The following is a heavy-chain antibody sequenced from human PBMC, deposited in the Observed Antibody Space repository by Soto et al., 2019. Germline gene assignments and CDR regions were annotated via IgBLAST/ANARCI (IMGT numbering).Heavy chain of an antibody. CDR1: GYTFTSYG. Sequence: ASVKVSCKASGYTFTSYGISWVRQAPGQGLEWMGWISAYNGNTNYAQKLQGRVTMTTDTSTSTAYMELRSLRSDDTAVYYCARDSTYSSGWNPDAFVIWGQGTMVTVSS. V-gene: IGHV1-18*01. D-gene: IGHD6-19*01. J-gene: IGHJ3*02. CDR2: ISAYNGNT. CDR3: ARDSTYSSGWNPDAFVI.